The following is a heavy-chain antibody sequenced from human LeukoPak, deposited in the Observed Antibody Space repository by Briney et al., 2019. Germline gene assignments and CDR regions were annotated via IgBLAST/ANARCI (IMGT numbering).Heavy chain of an antibody. D-gene: IGHD3-10*01. V-gene: IGHV3-23*01. J-gene: IGHJ3*02. CDR1: GFTFSSYA. Sequence: GGSLRLSCAASGFTFSSYAMSWVRQDPGKGLEWVSDLSGSGGSTYYADSVKGRFTISRDNSKNTLYLQMNSLRAEDTAVYYCAKLMEVITVNDAFDIWVQGTMVTVSS. CDR2: LSGSGGST. CDR3: AKLMEVITVNDAFDI.